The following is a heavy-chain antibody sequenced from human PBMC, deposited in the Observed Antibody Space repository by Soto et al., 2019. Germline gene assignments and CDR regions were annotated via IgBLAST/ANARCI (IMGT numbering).Heavy chain of an antibody. Sequence: SETLSLTCTVSGGSISSGGYYWSWIRQHPGKGLEWIGYIYYSGSTYYNPPLKSRVTISVDTSKNQFSLKLSSVTAADTAVYYCASVNKSGYYPKGAAFDIWGQGTMVTVSS. V-gene: IGHV4-31*03. CDR1: GGSISSGGYY. J-gene: IGHJ3*02. CDR2: IYYSGST. CDR3: ASVNKSGYYPKGAAFDI. D-gene: IGHD3-22*01.